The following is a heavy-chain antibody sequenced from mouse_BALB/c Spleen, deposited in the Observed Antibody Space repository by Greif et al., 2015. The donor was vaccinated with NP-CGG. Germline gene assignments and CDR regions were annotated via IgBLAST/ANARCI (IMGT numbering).Heavy chain of an antibody. D-gene: IGHD1-1*01. Sequence: VQLQQSGAELVKPGASVELSCTASGFNIKDTLMHWVKQRPEQGLEWIGRIDPANGYTKYDPKFQGKATITADTSSNTACLHISSLTSEDTDVYYCAPYYYGRGYLAHWGQGTLVTVSA. CDR1: GFNIKDTL. CDR3: APYYYGRGYLAH. J-gene: IGHJ3*01. CDR2: IDPANGYT. V-gene: IGHV14-3*02.